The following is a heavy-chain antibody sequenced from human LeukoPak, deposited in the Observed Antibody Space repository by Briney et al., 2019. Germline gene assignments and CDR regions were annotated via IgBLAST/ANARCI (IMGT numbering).Heavy chain of an antibody. Sequence: PGGSLRLSCAASGFTFSSYAMGWVRQAPGKGLEWVSAISGSGGSTYYADSVKGRFTISRDNSKNTLYLQMNSPRAEDTAVYYCAKDPIFSGSYGVFDSWGQGTLVTVSS. V-gene: IGHV3-23*01. CDR3: AKDPIFSGSYGVFDS. J-gene: IGHJ4*02. CDR2: ISGSGGST. D-gene: IGHD1-26*01. CDR1: GFTFSSYA.